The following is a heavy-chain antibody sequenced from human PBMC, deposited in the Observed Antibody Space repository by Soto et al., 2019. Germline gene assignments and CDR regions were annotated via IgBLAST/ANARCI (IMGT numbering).Heavy chain of an antibody. CDR2: IIPILDIT. CDR1: GDTFSTYP. V-gene: IGHV1-69*02. Sequence: QVQLVQSGAEVKKPGSSVKVSCKTSGDTFSTYPITWVRQAPGQGLEWVGRIIPILDITDSAQMFQGRVTITADTSTNTAYIELSGLRSEDTAVYYCTRPADSVVSESAFEIWGQGTMVTVSS. D-gene: IGHD3-22*01. CDR3: TRPADSVVSESAFEI. J-gene: IGHJ3*02.